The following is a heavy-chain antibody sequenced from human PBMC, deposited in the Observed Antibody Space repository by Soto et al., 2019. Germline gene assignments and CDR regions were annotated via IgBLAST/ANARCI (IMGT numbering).Heavy chain of an antibody. CDR3: AKADGNGWEPWGECLVF. D-gene: IGHD1-26*01. Sequence: QVQLVESGGAVVQPGRSLRLSCAASGFTFSNSGMHWVRQAPGKGLEWVAGISNDGNNIFHVDSVKGRFTISRDNSKNTLYLQMNSLRAEDTALYRCAKADGNGWEPWGECLVFWGQGTLVTVSS. V-gene: IGHV3-30*18. J-gene: IGHJ4*02. CDR2: ISNDGNNI. CDR1: GFTFSNSG.